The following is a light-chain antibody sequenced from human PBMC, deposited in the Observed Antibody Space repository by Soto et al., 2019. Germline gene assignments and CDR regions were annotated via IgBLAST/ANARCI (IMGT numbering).Light chain of an antibody. J-gene: IGLJ2*01. CDR3: AAWDDRLTGHVV. V-gene: IGLV1-44*01. CDR2: SNN. Sequence: QYVLTQPPSASGTPGQRVTISCSGSSFNIGSNSINWYQQLPGAAPKLLIYSNNQRPSGVPDRFSGSKSGTSASLAISGLQSEDEAAYYCAAWDDRLTGHVVFGGGTKLTVL. CDR1: SFNIGSNS.